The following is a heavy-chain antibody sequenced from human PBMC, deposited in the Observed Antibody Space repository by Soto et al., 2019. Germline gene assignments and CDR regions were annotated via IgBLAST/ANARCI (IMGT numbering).Heavy chain of an antibody. CDR3: AKVRSSGWYPPPSPFDY. CDR1: GFTFSSYA. J-gene: IGHJ4*02. Sequence: GSLRLSCAASGFTFSSYAMSWVRQAPGKGLEWVSAISGSGGSTYYADSVKGRFTISRDNSKNTLYLQMNSLRAEDTAVYYCAKVRSSGWYPPPSPFDYWGQGTLVTVSS. D-gene: IGHD6-19*01. CDR2: ISGSGGST. V-gene: IGHV3-23*01.